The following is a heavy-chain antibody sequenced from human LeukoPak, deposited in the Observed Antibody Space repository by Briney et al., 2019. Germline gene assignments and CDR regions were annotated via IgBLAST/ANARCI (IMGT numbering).Heavy chain of an antibody. V-gene: IGHV3-23*01. Sequence: PGGSLRLSCAASGFTFSTYAMSWVRQAPGKGLEWVSTISGSGGRTYYADSMKGRFTISRDNSKNTLYLQMSSLRAEDTAVYYCARKPGYCSSSSCYEGDYFFDSWGQGTLVTVSS. CDR3: ARKPGYCSSSSCYEGDYFFDS. CDR1: GFTFSTYA. CDR2: ISGSGGRT. D-gene: IGHD2-2*01. J-gene: IGHJ4*02.